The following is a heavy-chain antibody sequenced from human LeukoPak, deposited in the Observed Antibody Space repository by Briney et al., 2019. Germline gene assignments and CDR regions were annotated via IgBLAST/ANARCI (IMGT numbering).Heavy chain of an antibody. CDR3: APDWDYYDSSGYYSNY. D-gene: IGHD3-22*01. V-gene: IGHV1-24*01. CDR1: GYTLTELS. Sequence: ASVKVSCKVSGYTLTELSMHWVRQAPGKGLEWMGGFDPEDGETIYAQKFQGRVTITADKSTSTAYMELSSLRSEDTAVYYCAPDWDYYDSSGYYSNYWGQGTLVTVSS. J-gene: IGHJ4*02. CDR2: FDPEDGET.